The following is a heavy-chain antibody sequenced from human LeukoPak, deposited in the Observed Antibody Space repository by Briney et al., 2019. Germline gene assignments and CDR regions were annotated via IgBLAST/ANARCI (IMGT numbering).Heavy chain of an antibody. CDR3: ARLPELPGFGDY. D-gene: IGHD3-10*01. CDR2: ISSRSDYI. Sequence: GSLRLSCSASGFTFSRYSMNWVRQAPGKGLEWVSSISSRSDYIYYADSLKGRFTISRDDAKNSLYLQMNSLRAEDTGVYYCARLPELPGFGDYWGQGTLVTVSS. J-gene: IGHJ4*02. V-gene: IGHV3-21*01. CDR1: GFTFSRYS.